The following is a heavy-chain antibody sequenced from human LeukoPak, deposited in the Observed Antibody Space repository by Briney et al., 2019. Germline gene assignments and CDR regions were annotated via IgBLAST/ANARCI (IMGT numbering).Heavy chain of an antibody. CDR1: GGSINSYY. CDR3: ARRFYGGNPYFDY. Sequence: ETLSLTCTVSGGSINSYYWSWIRQPPGKGLEWVGFIYYTGSTNYNPSLRSRVTISVDTSKNQFSLKLSSMTAADTAVYYCARRFYGGNPYFDYWGQGTLVTVSS. D-gene: IGHD4-23*01. V-gene: IGHV4-59*08. CDR2: IYYTGST. J-gene: IGHJ4*02.